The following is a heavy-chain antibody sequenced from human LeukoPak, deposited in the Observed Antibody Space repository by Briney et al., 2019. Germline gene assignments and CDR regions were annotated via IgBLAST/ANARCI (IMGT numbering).Heavy chain of an antibody. D-gene: IGHD3-16*01. J-gene: IGHJ4*02. CDR2: ISAYNGNT. Sequence: GESLKISCKGSGYTFTSYGISWVRQAPGQGLEWMGWISAYNGNTNYAQKLQGRVTMTTDTSTSTAYMELRSLRSDDTAVYYCARVGSYDLDYWGQGTLVTVSS. CDR3: ARVGSYDLDY. CDR1: GYTFTSYG. V-gene: IGHV1-18*01.